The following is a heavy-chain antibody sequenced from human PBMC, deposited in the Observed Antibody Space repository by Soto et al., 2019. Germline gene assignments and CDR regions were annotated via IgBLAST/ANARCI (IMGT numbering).Heavy chain of an antibody. CDR2: ISRSSTGI. J-gene: IGHJ6*02. CDR3: ARAVTWGLDV. CDR1: GFTFSLYS. Sequence: EVQLVESGGGLVQPGGSLRLSCAASGFTFSLYSMSWVRQAPGKGLEWVSYISRSSTGIHYADSVKGRFTISRDDATNPMHLQMNSLRDGDTAVYFCARAVTWGLDVWGQGTTVSISS. V-gene: IGHV3-48*02. D-gene: IGHD3-10*01.